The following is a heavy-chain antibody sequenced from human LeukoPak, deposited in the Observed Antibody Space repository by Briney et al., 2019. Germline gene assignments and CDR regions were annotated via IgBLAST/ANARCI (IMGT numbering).Heavy chain of an antibody. D-gene: IGHD6-19*01. V-gene: IGHV4-59*01. CDR3: ARDPGIAVAGVALFDY. CDR2: IYYSGST. J-gene: IGHJ4*02. CDR1: GGSISSYY. Sequence: SETLSLTCTVSGGSISSYYWSWIWQPPGKGLEWIGYIYYSGSTNYNPSLKSRVTISVDTSKNQFSLKLTSVTAADTAVYYCARDPGIAVAGVALFDYWGQGTLVTVSS.